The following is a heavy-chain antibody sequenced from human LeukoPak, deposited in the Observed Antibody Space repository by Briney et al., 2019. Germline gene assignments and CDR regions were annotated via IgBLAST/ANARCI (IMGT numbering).Heavy chain of an antibody. D-gene: IGHD2-2*01. Sequence: AGGYLRLSCAASGFTFDDYAIHWVRQAPGKGLEWVSLISWDGGKTYYADSVKGRFTVSRDNSKNSLYLQMSSLRPEDSALYYCARGSSTGNYYYYMGVWGRGSTVTVSS. J-gene: IGHJ6*03. CDR3: ARGSSTGNYYYYMGV. V-gene: IGHV3-43D*04. CDR2: ISWDGGKT. CDR1: GFTFDDYA.